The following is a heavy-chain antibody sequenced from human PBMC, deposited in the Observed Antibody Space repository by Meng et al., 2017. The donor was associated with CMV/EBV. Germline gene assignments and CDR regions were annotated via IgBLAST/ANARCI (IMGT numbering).Heavy chain of an antibody. V-gene: IGHV3-30*04. CDR1: GFTFSSYA. CDR2: ISYDGSNK. D-gene: IGHD2-2*01. CDR3: ARDPLQYCSSTSCPSPADY. J-gene: IGHJ4*02. Sequence: GESLKISCAASGFTFSSYAMHWVRQAPGKGLEWVAVISYDGSNKYYADSVKGRFTISRDNSKNTLYLQMNSLRAEDTAVYYCARDPLQYCSSTSCPSPADYWGQGTLVTVSS.